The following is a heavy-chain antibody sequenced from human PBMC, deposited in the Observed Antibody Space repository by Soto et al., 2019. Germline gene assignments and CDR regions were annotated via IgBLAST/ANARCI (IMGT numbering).Heavy chain of an antibody. J-gene: IGHJ4*02. CDR3: TVRSMGDVDS. CDR1: GGTFGTYI. CDR2: IIPIFGTT. Sequence: QVHLVQSGAEVKKPGSSVKVSCTASGGTFGTYIISWVRQGHGQGLEWMGGIIPIFGTTTYAQKFQGRVTITADESSGTAYMDLSSLRSGDTALYYCTVRSMGDVDSWGQGTLVAVSS. D-gene: IGHD1-26*01. V-gene: IGHV1-69*01.